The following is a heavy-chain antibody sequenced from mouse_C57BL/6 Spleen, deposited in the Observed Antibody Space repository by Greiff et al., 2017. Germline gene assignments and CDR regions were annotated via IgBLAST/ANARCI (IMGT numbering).Heavy chain of an antibody. V-gene: IGHV1-55*01. Sequence: QVQLKQPGAELVKPGASVKMSCKASGYTFTSYWITWVKQRPGQGLEWIGDIYPGSGSTNYNEKFKSKATLTVDTSSSTAYMQLSSLTSEDSAVYYCARFPTTVVPYWYFDVWGTGTTGTVSS. D-gene: IGHD1-1*01. CDR3: ARFPTTVVPYWYFDV. J-gene: IGHJ1*03. CDR1: GYTFTSYW. CDR2: IYPGSGST.